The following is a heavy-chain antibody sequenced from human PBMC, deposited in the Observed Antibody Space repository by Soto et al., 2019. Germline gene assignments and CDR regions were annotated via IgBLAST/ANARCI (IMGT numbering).Heavy chain of an antibody. CDR2: IIPISGRT. D-gene: IGHD5-12*01. J-gene: IGHJ4*02. CDR1: GGTFSSLG. CDR3: ATRETQGRWLEFADN. V-gene: IGHV1-69*01. Sequence: QVQLLQSGAEVKRPGSSVKVSCEASGGTFSSLGFTWVRQAPGQGLEWMGGIIPISGRTTFAQNFQGRVTLSADASKRTIYMEVTTLTSHDTAIYYCATRETQGRWLEFADNWGQGTLVTVSS.